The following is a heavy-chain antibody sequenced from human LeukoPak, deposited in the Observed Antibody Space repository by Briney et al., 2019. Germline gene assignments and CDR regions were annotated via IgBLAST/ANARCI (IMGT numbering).Heavy chain of an antibody. CDR2: IIPIFGTA. CDR1: GGSFSSYA. D-gene: IGHD3-9*01. V-gene: IGHV1-69*13. CDR3: ARGGLRYFDWLSPGDY. Sequence: ASVKVSCKASGGSFSSYAISWVRQAPGQGLEWMGGIIPIFGTANYAQKFQGRVTITADESTSTAYMELSSLRSEDTAVYYCARGGLRYFDWLSPGDYWGQGTLVTVSS. J-gene: IGHJ4*02.